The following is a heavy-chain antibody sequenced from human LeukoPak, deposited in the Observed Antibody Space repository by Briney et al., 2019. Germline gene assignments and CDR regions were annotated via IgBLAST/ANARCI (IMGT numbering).Heavy chain of an antibody. D-gene: IGHD1-26*01. J-gene: IGHJ3*02. V-gene: IGHV3-21*01. CDR3: AREGSGSYYGDAFDI. Sequence: PGGSLRLSCAASGFTFSSYSMNWVRQAPGKGLEWVSSISSSSSYIYYADSVKGRFTISRDNAKNSLYLQMNSLRAEDTAVYYCAREGSGSYYGDAFDIWGQGTMVTVSS. CDR2: ISSSSSYI. CDR1: GFTFSSYS.